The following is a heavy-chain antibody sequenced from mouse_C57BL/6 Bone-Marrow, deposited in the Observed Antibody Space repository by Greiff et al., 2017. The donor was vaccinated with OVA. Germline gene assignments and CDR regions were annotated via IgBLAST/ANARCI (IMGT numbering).Heavy chain of an antibody. CDR2: ISSGGSYT. Sequence: DVMLVESGGDLVKPGGSLKLSCAASGFTFSSYGMSWVRQTPDKRLEWVATISSGGSYTYYPDSVKGRFTISRDNAKNTLYLQMSSLKSEDTAMYYCARRGGSSYSDYWGQGTTLTVSS. CDR3: ARRGGSSYSDY. V-gene: IGHV5-6*02. J-gene: IGHJ2*01. CDR1: GFTFSSYG. D-gene: IGHD1-1*01.